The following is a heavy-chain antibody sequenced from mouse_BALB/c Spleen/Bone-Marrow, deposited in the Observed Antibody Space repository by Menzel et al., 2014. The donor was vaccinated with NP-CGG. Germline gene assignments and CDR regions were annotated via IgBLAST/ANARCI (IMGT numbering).Heavy chain of an antibody. CDR1: GFNIKDTY. CDR2: IDPADGNT. J-gene: IGHJ4*01. CDR3: ARYGNYCYAMDY. Sequence: VQLQQSGAELVKPGASVKLSCTASGFNIKDTYMHWVKQRPEQGLEWIGRIDPADGNTKYDPKFQGKATIAADTSSNTAYLQLSSLTSEDTAVYYCARYGNYCYAMDYWGQGTSVTVSS. D-gene: IGHD2-1*01. V-gene: IGHV14-3*02.